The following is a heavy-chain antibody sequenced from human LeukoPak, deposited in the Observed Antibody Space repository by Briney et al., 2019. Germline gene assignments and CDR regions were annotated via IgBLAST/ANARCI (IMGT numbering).Heavy chain of an antibody. CDR3: AKERGSRFLEWYDY. V-gene: IGHV3-23*01. CDR2: ISGSGGST. CDR1: GFTFSSYA. D-gene: IGHD3-3*01. Sequence: PGGSLRLPCAASGFTFSSYAMSWVRQAPGKGLEWVSAISGSGGSTYYADSVKGRFTISRDNSKNTLYLQMNSLRAEDTAVYYCAKERGSRFLEWYDYWGQGTLVTVSS. J-gene: IGHJ4*02.